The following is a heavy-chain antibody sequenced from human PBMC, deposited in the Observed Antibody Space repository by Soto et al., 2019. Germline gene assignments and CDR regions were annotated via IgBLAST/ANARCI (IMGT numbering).Heavy chain of an antibody. V-gene: IGHV1-24*01. Sequence: GASVKVSCKVSGYTLTELSMHWVRQAPGKGLEWMGGFDPEDGETIYAQKFQGRVTMTEDTSTDTAYMELSSLRSEDTAVYYCATAGAMVRYYYYYGMDVWGQGTTVTVSS. D-gene: IGHD5-18*01. CDR1: GYTLTELS. CDR3: ATAGAMVRYYYYYGMDV. J-gene: IGHJ6*02. CDR2: FDPEDGET.